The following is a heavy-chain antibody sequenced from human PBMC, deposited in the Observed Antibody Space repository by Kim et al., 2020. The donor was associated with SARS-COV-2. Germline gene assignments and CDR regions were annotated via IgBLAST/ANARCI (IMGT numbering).Heavy chain of an antibody. J-gene: IGHJ4*02. D-gene: IGHD5-18*01. CDR3: ARSKIQLGYYFDY. Sequence: SETLSLTCTVSGGSISSYYWSWIRQPPGKGPEWIGYIYYSGSTNYNPSLKSRVTISVDTSKNQFSLKLSSVTAADTAVYYCARSKIQLGYYFDYWGQGTLVTVSS. CDR2: IYYSGST. CDR1: GGSISSYY. V-gene: IGHV4-59*08.